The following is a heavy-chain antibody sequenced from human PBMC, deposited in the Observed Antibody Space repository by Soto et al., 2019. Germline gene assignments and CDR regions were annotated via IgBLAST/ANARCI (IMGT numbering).Heavy chain of an antibody. CDR2: IYYLGNT. CDR1: GGSISSSSSY. CDR3: SGLFPYLSSGSHLNY. V-gene: IGHV4-39*01. Sequence: SETLSLTCTVSGGSISSSSSYWGWIRQPPGKGLEWVGSIYYLGNTYYNPSLGGRVSIYVDKSKNQFSLKLNSVTAADTVVFYCSGLFPYLSSGSHLNYFGEGTLVTVSS. J-gene: IGHJ4*02. D-gene: IGHD3-22*01.